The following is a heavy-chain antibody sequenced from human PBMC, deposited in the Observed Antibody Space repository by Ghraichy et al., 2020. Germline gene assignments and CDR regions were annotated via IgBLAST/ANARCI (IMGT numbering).Heavy chain of an antibody. CDR3: ACITVTRDLDY. J-gene: IGHJ4*02. V-gene: IGHV4-39*01. D-gene: IGHD6-19*01. CDR1: GASISSRSYY. CDR2: IHYSGTT. Sequence: SETLSLTCIVSGASISSRSYYWGWVRQPPGMGLEWIGSIHYSGTTYYNPSLKGRLTIAVDTSKNQFSLKLSSVTAADTAVYFCACITVTRDLDYWGQGTLVTGSS.